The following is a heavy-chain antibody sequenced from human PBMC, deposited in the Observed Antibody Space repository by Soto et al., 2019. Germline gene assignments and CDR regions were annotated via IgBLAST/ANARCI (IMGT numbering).Heavy chain of an antibody. Sequence: QVQLQESGPGLVQPSGTLSLTCAVSGDSINNSHWWSWVRQTPGKGLEWIGETYHSGTTNYNPSLKTRVTISIDTSKNQFSLKMNSVTAAATAVYYCAREVNSSPARGPNWFDPWGQGTLVTVSS. D-gene: IGHD6-13*01. CDR2: TYHSGTT. J-gene: IGHJ5*02. CDR1: GDSINNSHW. CDR3: AREVNSSPARGPNWFDP. V-gene: IGHV4-4*02.